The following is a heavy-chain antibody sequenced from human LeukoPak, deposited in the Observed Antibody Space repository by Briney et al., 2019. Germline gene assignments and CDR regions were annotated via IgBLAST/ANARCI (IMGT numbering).Heavy chain of an antibody. CDR1: GFSFSSYA. D-gene: IGHD3-22*01. Sequence: QPGGSLRLSCAASGFSFSSYAMHWVRQAPGKGLEWVAFIWYDGRTKYYVDSVKGRFTISRDNSKNTLYLQMNSLRAEDTAVYYCARDWDDYYDKRGLIGYWGQGTLVTVSS. CDR3: ARDWDDYYDKRGLIGY. V-gene: IGHV3-33*08. J-gene: IGHJ4*02. CDR2: IWYDGRTK.